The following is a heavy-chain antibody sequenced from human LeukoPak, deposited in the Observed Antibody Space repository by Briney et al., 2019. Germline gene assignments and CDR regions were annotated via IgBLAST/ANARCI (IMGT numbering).Heavy chain of an antibody. J-gene: IGHJ4*02. CDR3: ARALSLRPHYFDY. D-gene: IGHD5-12*01. V-gene: IGHV4-59*01. Sequence: PSETLSLTCSVSGASISSYYWSWIRQSPGKGLEWIGNIYYSETNYNPSLKSRVIISADTSKNQFSLKLSSVTAADTAVYYCARALSLRPHYFDYWGQGTLVSVSS. CDR1: GASISSYY. CDR2: IYYSET.